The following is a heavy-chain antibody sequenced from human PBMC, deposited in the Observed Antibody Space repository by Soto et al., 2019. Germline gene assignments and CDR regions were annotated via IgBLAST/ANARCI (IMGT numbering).Heavy chain of an antibody. J-gene: IGHJ4*02. CDR1: GYTFTSYG. Sequence: QVHLVQSGAEVKKPGASVKVSCKGSGYTFTSYGITWVRQAPGQGLEWMGWISAHNGNTDYAQKLQGRVTVTRDTSTSSAYMELRSLRSDDTAVYYCARGRYGDYWGQGALVTVSS. V-gene: IGHV1-18*01. CDR2: ISAHNGNT. CDR3: ARGRYGDY. D-gene: IGHD1-1*01.